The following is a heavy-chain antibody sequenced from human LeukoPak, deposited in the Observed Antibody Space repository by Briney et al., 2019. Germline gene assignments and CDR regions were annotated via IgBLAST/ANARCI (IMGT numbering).Heavy chain of an antibody. CDR2: IYTSGST. Sequence: SQTLSLTCTVSGGSISSGSYYWSWIRQPAGKGLEWIGRIYTSGSTNYNPSLKSRVTISVDTSKNQFSLKLSSVTAADTAVYYCARGYDYVWGSYRRARPYFDYWGQGTLVTVSS. CDR3: ARGYDYVWGSYRRARPYFDY. D-gene: IGHD3-16*02. V-gene: IGHV4-61*02. CDR1: GGSISSGSYY. J-gene: IGHJ4*02.